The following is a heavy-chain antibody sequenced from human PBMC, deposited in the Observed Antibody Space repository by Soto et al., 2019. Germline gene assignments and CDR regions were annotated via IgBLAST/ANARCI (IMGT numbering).Heavy chain of an antibody. V-gene: IGHV3-30-3*01. CDR1: GFTFRSYA. D-gene: IGHD1-1*01. CDR3: ARGHTTNWYYYYFGMDV. J-gene: IGHJ6*02. Sequence: QVQVVESGGGVVQPGRSLRLSCAASGFTFRSYAMHWVRQAPGKGLEWVAVISYDGFTIYQTDSVKGRFTISRDNSKDTLYLQMDSLRAAETAVYYCARGHTTNWYYYYFGMDVWGQGTTVTVSS. CDR2: ISYDGFTI.